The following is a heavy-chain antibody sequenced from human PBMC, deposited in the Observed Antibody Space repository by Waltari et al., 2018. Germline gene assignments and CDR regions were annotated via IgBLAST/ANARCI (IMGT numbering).Heavy chain of an antibody. CDR1: GFTFNDFA. J-gene: IGHJ4*02. D-gene: IGHD3-3*01. V-gene: IGHV3-43*01. CDR3: VKDISSLGDTPDAYFDY. CDR2: ITWDGHGA. Sequence: VQLVESGGAVLQPGESLRLSCAASGFTFNDFAMHWVRQVPGKGLEWVSLITWDGHGASYGDSVRGRFTISRDNSENSLFLQMNSLQTEDTAFYYCVKDISSLGDTPDAYFDYWGQGTLVTVSS.